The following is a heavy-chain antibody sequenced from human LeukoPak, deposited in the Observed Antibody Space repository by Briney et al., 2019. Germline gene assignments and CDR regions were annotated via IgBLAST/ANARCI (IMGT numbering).Heavy chain of an antibody. V-gene: IGHV5-51*01. J-gene: IGHJ3*02. Sequence: GESLKISCKGSGYNFTSYWIGWVRQMPGKGLEWMGIIYPGDSETRYSPSFQGQVTISADKSINTAYLQWGSLKASETAMYYCARSPRDGYHDSFDIWGQGTMVTVSS. CDR1: GYNFTSYW. CDR2: IYPGDSET. D-gene: IGHD5-24*01. CDR3: ARSPRDGYHDSFDI.